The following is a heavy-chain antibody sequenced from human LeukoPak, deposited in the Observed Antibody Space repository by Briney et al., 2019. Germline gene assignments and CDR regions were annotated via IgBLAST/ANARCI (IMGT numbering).Heavy chain of an antibody. CDR3: ARLKYYDSTGYNPGHYMDV. D-gene: IGHD3-22*01. CDR2: IYVTGST. J-gene: IGHJ6*03. V-gene: IGHV4-4*07. Sequence: SETLSLTRTVSGGSIINYCWSWIRQSAGTGLEWVGRIYVTGSTIYNPSLQSRLSMSVDTSKNQFSLRLSSVTAADTAVYFCARLKYYDSTGYNPGHYMDVWGKGIAVTVSS. CDR1: GGSIINYC.